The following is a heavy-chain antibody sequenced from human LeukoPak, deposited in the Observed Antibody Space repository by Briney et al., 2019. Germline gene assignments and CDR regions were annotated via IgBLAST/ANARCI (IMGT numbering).Heavy chain of an antibody. J-gene: IGHJ4*02. Sequence: SVKVSCKASGGTFSSYAISWVRQAPGQGLEWMGGIIPVFGTANYAQKFQGRVTITADKSTSTAYMELSSLRSEDTAVYYCAFSSSWYGGYYFDYWGQGTLVTVSS. CDR2: IIPVFGTA. D-gene: IGHD6-13*01. V-gene: IGHV1-69*06. CDR1: GGTFSSYA. CDR3: AFSSSWYGGYYFDY.